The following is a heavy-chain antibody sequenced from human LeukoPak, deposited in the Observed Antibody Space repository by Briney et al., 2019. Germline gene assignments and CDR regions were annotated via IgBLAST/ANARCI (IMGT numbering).Heavy chain of an antibody. CDR2: IGGSGIRT. J-gene: IGHJ3*02. CDR3: AREGHNWNDVCAFDI. Sequence: GGTLTLSCSASGFTFTTYGMNWVRQAPGKGLEWVSGIGGSGIRTYYADSVKGRFTISRDNAKNTLYLQMNSLRAEDTAVYYCAREGHNWNDVCAFDIWGQGTMVTVSS. D-gene: IGHD1-1*01. V-gene: IGHV3-23*01. CDR1: GFTFTTYG.